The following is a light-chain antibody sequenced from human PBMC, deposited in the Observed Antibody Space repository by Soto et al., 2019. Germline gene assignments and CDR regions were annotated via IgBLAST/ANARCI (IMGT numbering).Light chain of an antibody. J-gene: IGLJ1*01. Sequence: QSVLPQPASVSGSPGQSITISCTGTSSDVGGYNYVSWYQQHPGKAPKLMIYEVSNRPSGVSNRFSGSKSGNTASLTISGLQAEDEADYYCLSYADTAYVFGTGTRSPS. CDR3: LSYADTAYV. CDR2: EVS. CDR1: SSDVGGYNY. V-gene: IGLV2-14*01.